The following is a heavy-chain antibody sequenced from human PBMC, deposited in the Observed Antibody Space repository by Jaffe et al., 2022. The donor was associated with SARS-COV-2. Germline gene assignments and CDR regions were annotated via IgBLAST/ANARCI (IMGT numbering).Heavy chain of an antibody. D-gene: IGHD3-10*01. Sequence: EVQLVESGGGLVQPGGSLRLSCAASGFTFSSYAMSWVRQAPGKGLEWVSAISGSGGSTYYADSVKGRFTISRDNSKNTLYLQMNSLRAEDTAVYYCAKVPIESYGSGSSAFDYWGQGTLVTVSS. CDR1: GFTFSSYA. CDR3: AKVPIESYGSGSSAFDY. V-gene: IGHV3-23*04. J-gene: IGHJ4*02. CDR2: ISGSGGST.